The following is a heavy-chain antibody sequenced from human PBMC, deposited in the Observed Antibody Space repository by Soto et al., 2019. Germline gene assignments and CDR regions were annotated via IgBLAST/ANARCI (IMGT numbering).Heavy chain of an antibody. CDR1: GYTFKNYG. J-gene: IGHJ5*02. D-gene: IGHD2-2*02. CDR3: VRDCPTPPATPNNWYDP. V-gene: IGHV1-18*01. CDR2: ISGNSGNT. Sequence: ASVKVSCKASGYTFKNYGISWVRQAPGQGLEWMGWISGNSGNTKYAPRLLGRVTMTTDTSTSTAYMELRSLRSDDTAVYYCVRDCPTPPATPNNWYDPWGQGTLVTVSS.